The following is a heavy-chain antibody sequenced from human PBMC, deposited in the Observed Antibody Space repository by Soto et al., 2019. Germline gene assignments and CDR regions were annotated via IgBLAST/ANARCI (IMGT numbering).Heavy chain of an antibody. CDR3: AKDLRPMVRGVIGPFDY. CDR1: GFTFSSYA. V-gene: IGHV3-23*01. Sequence: PGGSLRLSCAASGFTFSSYAMSWVRQAPGKGLEWVSAISGSGGSTYYADSVKGRFTISRDNSKNTLYLQMNSLRAEDTAVYYCAKDLRPMVRGVIGPFDYWGQGTLVTVSS. J-gene: IGHJ4*02. D-gene: IGHD3-10*01. CDR2: ISGSGGST.